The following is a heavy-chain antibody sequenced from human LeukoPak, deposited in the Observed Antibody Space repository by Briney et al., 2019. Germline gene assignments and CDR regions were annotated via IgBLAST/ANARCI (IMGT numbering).Heavy chain of an antibody. CDR2: ITANGGIT. Sequence: GGSLRLSCAASGFTFSTYAMHCVRQAPGKGLEYVSPITANGGITYYANSVKGRFTISRDKSKDTLYLQMDSLRAEDMAVYYCARGYVLLDYWGQGTLVTVSS. D-gene: IGHD2/OR15-2a*01. V-gene: IGHV3-64*01. CDR3: ARGYVLLDY. CDR1: GFTFSTYA. J-gene: IGHJ4*02.